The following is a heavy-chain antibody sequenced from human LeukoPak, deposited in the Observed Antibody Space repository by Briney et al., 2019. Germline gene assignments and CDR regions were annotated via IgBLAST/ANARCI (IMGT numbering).Heavy chain of an antibody. D-gene: IGHD6-19*01. CDR3: EWVGGITTLNFDY. CDR1: GGSISSYY. J-gene: IGHJ4*02. Sequence: SGTLSLTCTVSGGSISSYYWSWIRQPPGKGLEWIGYIYYSGSTNYNPSLKSRVTISVDTYKNQFSLKLSSVTAADAAVYYCEWVGGITTLNFDYWGQGTLVTVSS. CDR2: IYYSGST. V-gene: IGHV4-59*01.